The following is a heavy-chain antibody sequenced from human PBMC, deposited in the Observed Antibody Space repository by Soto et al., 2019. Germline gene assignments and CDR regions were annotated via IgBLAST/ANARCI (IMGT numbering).Heavy chain of an antibody. J-gene: IGHJ4*02. CDR1: GFTFSSYW. Sequence: GGSLRLSCAASGFTFSSYWMHWVRQAPGKGLVWVSRINSDGSSASYADSVKGRFTISRDNAKNTLYLQMNSLRAEDTAVYYCARVPYDPRAYYFDYWGQGTLVTVSS. CDR3: ARVPYDPRAYYFDY. CDR2: INSDGSSA. D-gene: IGHD5-12*01. V-gene: IGHV3-74*01.